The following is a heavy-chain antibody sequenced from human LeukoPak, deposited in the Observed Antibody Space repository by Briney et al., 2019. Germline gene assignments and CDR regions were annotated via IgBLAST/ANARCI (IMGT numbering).Heavy chain of an antibody. D-gene: IGHD5-18*01. CDR2: VHYSGTT. J-gene: IGHJ5*01. V-gene: IGHV4-59*01. Sequence: PSETLSLTCTVSGGSISNYYWTWIRQAPGKGLEWIGYVHYSGTTGLNPSLKSRVTLSTDTSRNQFSVRLTSVTAAATAVYFCARAGYSYGTGYFFDSWSQGTLVTVSS. CDR1: GGSISNYY. CDR3: ARAGYSYGTGYFFDS.